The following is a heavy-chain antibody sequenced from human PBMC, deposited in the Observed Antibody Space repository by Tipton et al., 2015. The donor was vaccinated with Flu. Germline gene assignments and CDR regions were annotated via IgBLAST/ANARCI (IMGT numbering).Heavy chain of an antibody. V-gene: IGHV4-59*01. CDR2: IYYSGNT. CDR3: SSYYIRAFDI. CDR1: GASINNYY. D-gene: IGHD3-10*01. Sequence: TLSLTCTVSGASINNYYWSWIRQPPGKGLEWIGYIYYSGNTNYNPSLKSRVTMSLDASKSRFSLKLSSVTAADTAMYYCSSYYIRAFDIWGQGTMVTVS. J-gene: IGHJ3*02.